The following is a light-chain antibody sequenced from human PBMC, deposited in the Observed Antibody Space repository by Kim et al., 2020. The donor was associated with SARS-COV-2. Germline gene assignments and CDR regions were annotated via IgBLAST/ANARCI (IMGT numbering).Light chain of an antibody. CDR2: DAS. J-gene: IGKJ4*01. CDR3: LQRHDWPLT. V-gene: IGKV3-11*01. CDR1: QSINSD. Sequence: ATGERATLACRASQSINSDLGWYQQIPGQAPRLLIWDASNRATGTPARFSGSGSGTDFTLTITSLEREDFAVYYCLQRHDWPLTFGGGTKVDIK.